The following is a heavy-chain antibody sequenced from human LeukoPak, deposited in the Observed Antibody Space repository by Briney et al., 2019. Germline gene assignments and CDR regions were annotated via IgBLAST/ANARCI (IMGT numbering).Heavy chain of an antibody. CDR2: ISAYNGNT. J-gene: IGHJ4*02. Sequence: ASVKVSRKASGYTFISYGISWVRQAPGQGLEWMGWISAYNGNTNYAQKLQGRVTMTTDTSTSTAYMELRSLRSDDTAVYYCARVGVGSWLTYTSLIDYWGQGTLVTVSS. D-gene: IGHD6-13*01. CDR1: GYTFISYG. V-gene: IGHV1-18*01. CDR3: ARVGVGSWLTYTSLIDY.